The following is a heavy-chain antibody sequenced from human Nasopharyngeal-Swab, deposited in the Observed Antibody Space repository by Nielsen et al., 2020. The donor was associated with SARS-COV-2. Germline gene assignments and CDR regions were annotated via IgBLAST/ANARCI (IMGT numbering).Heavy chain of an antibody. D-gene: IGHD4-17*01. V-gene: IGHV3-21*01. CDR1: GFTFSSYS. CDR2: ISSSSSYI. CDR3: ARADVDVYGDYSMGLDY. J-gene: IGHJ4*02. Sequence: GGSLRLSCAASGFTFSSYSMNWVRQAPGKGLEWVSSISSSSSYIYCADSVKGRFTISRDNAKNSLYLQMNSLRAEDTAVYYCARADVDVYGDYSMGLDYWGQGTLVTVSS.